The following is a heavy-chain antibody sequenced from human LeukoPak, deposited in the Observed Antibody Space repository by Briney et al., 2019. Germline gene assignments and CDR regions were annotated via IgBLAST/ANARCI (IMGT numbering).Heavy chain of an antibody. CDR3: ATVGRYFDWFDFDY. CDR1: GYTLTELS. V-gene: IGHV1-24*01. CDR2: FDPEDGET. D-gene: IGHD3-9*01. J-gene: IGHJ4*02. Sequence: ASVKVSCKVSGYTLTELSMHWVRQAPGKGLVWMGGFDPEDGETIYAQKFQGRVTMTEDTSTDTAYMELSSLRSEDTAVYYCATVGRYFDWFDFDYWGQGTLVTVSS.